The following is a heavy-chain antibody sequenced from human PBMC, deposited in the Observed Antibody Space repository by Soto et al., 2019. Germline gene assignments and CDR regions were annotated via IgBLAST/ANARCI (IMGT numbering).Heavy chain of an antibody. V-gene: IGHV1-3*01. J-gene: IGHJ4*02. Sequence: ASVKVSCKASGYIFTNYAIHWVRQAPGQRLEWMGWINAGNCKTKYSQKFQGRVTITRDTSASTAYMELSSLRSEDTAVYYCASGSGYISWDAYWSQGTLVPDSS. CDR2: INAGNCKT. CDR3: ASGSGYISWDAY. D-gene: IGHD3-22*01. CDR1: GYIFTNYA.